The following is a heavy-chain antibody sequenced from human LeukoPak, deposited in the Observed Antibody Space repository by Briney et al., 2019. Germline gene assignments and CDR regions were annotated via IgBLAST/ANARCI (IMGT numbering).Heavy chain of an antibody. J-gene: IGHJ4*02. V-gene: IGHV7-4-1*02. CDR1: GYTFTKYA. CDR2: IDTNTGNP. CDR3: ANCYDSSGFFAY. Sequence: ASVKVSCKGSGYTFTKYAISWVRQAPGQGLEYMGWIDTNTGNPTYAQGFTGRFVFSLDTSVSTAYLQISSLRAEDSAIYFCANCYDSSGFFAYWGQGTLVTVSS. D-gene: IGHD3-22*01.